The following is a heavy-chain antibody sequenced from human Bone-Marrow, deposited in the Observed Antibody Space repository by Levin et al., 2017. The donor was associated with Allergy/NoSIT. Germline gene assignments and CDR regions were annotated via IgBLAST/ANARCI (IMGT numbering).Heavy chain of an antibody. J-gene: IGHJ5*02. CDR1: GGSISSGGYY. V-gene: IGHV4-31*03. Sequence: SETLSLTCTVSGGSISSGGYYWSWIRQHPGKGLEWIGYIYYSGSTYYNPSLKSRVTISVDTSKNQFSLKLSSVTAADTAVYYCARVVKTPNNGNYSFWFDPWGQGTLVTVSS. D-gene: IGHD1-7*01. CDR3: ARVVKTPNNGNYSFWFDP. CDR2: IYYSGST.